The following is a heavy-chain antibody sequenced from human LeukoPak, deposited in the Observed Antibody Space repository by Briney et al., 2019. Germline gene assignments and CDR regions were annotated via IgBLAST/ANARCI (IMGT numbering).Heavy chain of an antibody. CDR3: AKDPTHYRVWDYYETIGLSY. Sequence: GGSLRLSCAASGFTFSSYWMSWVRQAPGKGLEWVTFIRYDGSNKYYADSVKGRFTISRDNSKNTLNLHMNSLRAEDTAVYYCAKDPTHYRVWDYYETIGLSYWGQGTLVTVSS. J-gene: IGHJ4*02. V-gene: IGHV3-30*02. CDR2: IRYDGSNK. CDR1: GFTFSSYW. D-gene: IGHD3-22*01.